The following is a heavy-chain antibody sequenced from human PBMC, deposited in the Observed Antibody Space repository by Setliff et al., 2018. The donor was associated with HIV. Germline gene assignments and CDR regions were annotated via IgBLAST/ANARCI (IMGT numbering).Heavy chain of an antibody. D-gene: IGHD3-22*01. J-gene: IGHJ4*02. CDR1: GYSFTDYY. CDR3: ARDGGDGSGYYYADY. CDR2: VDPEGGET. Sequence: ASVQVSCKASGYSFTDYYLHWVQQAPGKGPEWMGRVDPEGGETRYAEKFQGRVTMTSDTSTNTVYMELRSLRSEETAVFYCARDGGDGSGYYYADYWGQGTLVTVSS. V-gene: IGHV1-69-2*01.